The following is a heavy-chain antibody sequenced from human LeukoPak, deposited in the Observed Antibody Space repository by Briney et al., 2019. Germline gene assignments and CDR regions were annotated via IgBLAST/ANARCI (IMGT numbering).Heavy chain of an antibody. Sequence: SETLSLTCAVSGYSITTGNYWGWVRQPPGKRLEWIGSIYHGGSTYYNPSLKSRVTISVDTFKNQFSLKLSSLIAADTAVYYCARVGGAFDVWGQGTTVTVSS. D-gene: IGHD3-16*01. CDR1: GYSITTGNY. CDR3: ARVGGAFDV. V-gene: IGHV4-38-2*01. CDR2: IYHGGST. J-gene: IGHJ3*01.